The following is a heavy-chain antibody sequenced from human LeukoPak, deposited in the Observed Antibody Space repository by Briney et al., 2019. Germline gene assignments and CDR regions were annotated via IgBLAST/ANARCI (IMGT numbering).Heavy chain of an antibody. CDR1: GFSFDDYA. CDR2: ISWSSDSI. CDR3: AKDQGRSGFFSRGPFDY. D-gene: IGHD3-10*01. J-gene: IGHJ4*02. V-gene: IGHV3-9*01. Sequence: GRSLRLSCAASGFSFDDYAMHRVRQAPGKGLEWVSSISWSSDSIGYADSVEGRFTISRDNAKNSLYLQMNSLRPEDTALYYCAKDQGRSGFFSRGPFDYWGQGTLVTVSS.